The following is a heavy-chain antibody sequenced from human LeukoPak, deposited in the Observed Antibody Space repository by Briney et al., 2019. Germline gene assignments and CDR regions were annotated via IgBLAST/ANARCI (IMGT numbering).Heavy chain of an antibody. CDR3: ARDRFYDILTGPTYYYMDV. Sequence: PSETLSLTCTVPGGSISSYYWSWIRQPAGKGLEWIGRIYTSGSTNYNPSLKSRVTMSVDTSKNQFSLKLSSVTAADTAVYYCARDRFYDILTGPTYYYMDVWGKGTTVTVSS. CDR1: GGSISSYY. V-gene: IGHV4-4*07. J-gene: IGHJ6*03. D-gene: IGHD3-9*01. CDR2: IYTSGST.